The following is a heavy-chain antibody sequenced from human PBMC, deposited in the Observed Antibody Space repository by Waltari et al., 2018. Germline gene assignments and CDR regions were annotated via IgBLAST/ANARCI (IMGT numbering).Heavy chain of an antibody. CDR3: VMWNYAAFHY. D-gene: IGHD3-16*01. V-gene: IGHV3-15*01. J-gene: IGHJ4*02. CDR1: GFTVTKAW. Sequence: EVQLMASGAGLVRPGASLRLSCASSGFTVTKAWMSWVRQGPGEGLEWIGRIKSNIDGGTADYAEPVKGRFTISRDDSKNILFLQLNSLNTEDTAMYYCVMWNYAAFHYWGQGSLVTVSS. CDR2: IKSNIDGGTA.